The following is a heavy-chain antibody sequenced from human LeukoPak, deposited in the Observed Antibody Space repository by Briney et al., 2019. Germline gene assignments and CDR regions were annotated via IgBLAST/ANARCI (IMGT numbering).Heavy chain of an antibody. D-gene: IGHD1-1*01. CDR3: ARVDINNWHSCDY. CDR1: GGSISSNNW. Sequence: SETLSLTCAVSGGSISSNNWWGWVRPPPGKGLEWIGEIYHSGSPNYNPSLKSRVTISVDKSRNHFSLNLSPVTAADTAVYYCARVDINNWHSCDYWGQGTLVTVSS. V-gene: IGHV4-4*02. CDR2: IYHSGSP. J-gene: IGHJ4*02.